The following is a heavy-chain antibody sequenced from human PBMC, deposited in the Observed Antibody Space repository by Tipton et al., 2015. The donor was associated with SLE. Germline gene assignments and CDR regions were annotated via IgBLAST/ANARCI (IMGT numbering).Heavy chain of an antibody. CDR2: ISWDGGNT. CDR3: AQGGRGSGSLPH. CDR1: GITFSIYT. V-gene: IGHV3-43*01. J-gene: IGHJ4*02. Sequence: GSLRLSCVVSGITFSIYTMNWVRQAPGKGLEWVSLISWDGGNTKYAASVNGRFTTSRDNSRESLYLQMRSVRLEDTAVYYCAQGGRGSGSLPHWGRGTLVTVFS. D-gene: IGHD3-10*01.